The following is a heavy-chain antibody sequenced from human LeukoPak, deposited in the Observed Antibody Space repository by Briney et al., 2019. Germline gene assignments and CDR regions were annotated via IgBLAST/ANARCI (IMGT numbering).Heavy chain of an antibody. Sequence: PSETLSLTCAVYGGSFSGYYRSWIRQPPGKGLEWIGEINHSGSTNYNPSLKSRVTISVDTSKNQFSLKLSSVTAADTAVYYCAREADCSSTSCPVYFQHWGQGTLVTVSS. J-gene: IGHJ1*01. V-gene: IGHV4-34*01. CDR1: GGSFSGYY. CDR3: AREADCSSTSCPVYFQH. CDR2: INHSGST. D-gene: IGHD2-2*01.